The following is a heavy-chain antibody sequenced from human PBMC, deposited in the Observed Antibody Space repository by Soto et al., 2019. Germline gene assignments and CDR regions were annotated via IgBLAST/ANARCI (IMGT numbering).Heavy chain of an antibody. CDR2: ISAYNGNT. V-gene: IGHV1-18*01. CDR3: ARDPLVLMVYASSYFDY. Sequence: ASVKVSCKASGYTFTSYGISWVRQAPGQGLEWMGWISAYNGNTNYAQKLQGRVTMTTDTSTSTAYMELRSLRSDDTAVYYCARDPLVLMVYASSYFDYWGQGTLVTVSS. CDR1: GYTFTSYG. D-gene: IGHD2-8*01. J-gene: IGHJ4*02.